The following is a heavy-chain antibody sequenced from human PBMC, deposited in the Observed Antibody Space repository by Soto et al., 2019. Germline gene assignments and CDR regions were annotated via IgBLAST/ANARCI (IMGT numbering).Heavy chain of an antibody. CDR3: ASAQGGIAARSRKGFDP. D-gene: IGHD6-6*01. CDR2: ISSSSSTI. V-gene: IGHV3-48*01. J-gene: IGHJ5*02. CDR1: GFTFSSYS. Sequence: GGSLRLSCAASGFTFSSYSMNWVRQAPGKGLEWVSYISSSSSTIYYADSVKGRFTISRDNAKNSLYLQMNSLRAEDTAVYYCASAQGGIAARSRKGFDPWGQGTLITVFS.